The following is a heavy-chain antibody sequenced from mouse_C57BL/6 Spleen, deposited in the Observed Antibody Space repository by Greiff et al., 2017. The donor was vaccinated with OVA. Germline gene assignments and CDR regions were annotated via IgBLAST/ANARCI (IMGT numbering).Heavy chain of an antibody. D-gene: IGHD2-4*01. V-gene: IGHV1-64*01. CDR1: GYTFTSYW. J-gene: IGHJ2*01. Sequence: VQLQQPGAELVKPGASVKLSCKASGYTFTSYWMHWVKQRPGQGLEWIGMIHPNSGSTNYNEKFKSKATLTVDKSSSTAYMQLSSLTSEDSAVYDGAREGVYYDQDGDDGGKGTTLTVSS. CDR2: IHPNSGST. CDR3: AREGVYYDQDGDD.